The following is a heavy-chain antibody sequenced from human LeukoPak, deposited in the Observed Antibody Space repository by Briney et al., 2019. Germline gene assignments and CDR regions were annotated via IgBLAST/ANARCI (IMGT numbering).Heavy chain of an antibody. CDR3: ARGLFPSDSSGWYGHNYYYYGMDV. CDR2: MNPNSGNT. J-gene: IGHJ6*02. D-gene: IGHD6-19*01. Sequence: ASAKVSCKASGYTFTSYDINWVRQATGQGLEWMGWMNPNSGNTGYAQKFQGRVTMPRNTSISTAYMELSSLRSEDTAVYYCARGLFPSDSSGWYGHNYYYYGMDVWGQGTTVTVSS. CDR1: GYTFTSYD. V-gene: IGHV1-8*01.